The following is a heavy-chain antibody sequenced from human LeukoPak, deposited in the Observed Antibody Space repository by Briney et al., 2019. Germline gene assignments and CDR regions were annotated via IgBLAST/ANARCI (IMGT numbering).Heavy chain of an antibody. CDR3: AKLTSYSSSWYRWFDP. V-gene: IGHV3-30*02. D-gene: IGHD6-13*01. J-gene: IGHJ5*02. CDR2: IRYDGSNK. Sequence: GGSLRLSCAAPGFTFSSYGMHWVRQAPGKGLEWVAFIRYDGSNKYYADSVKGRFTISRDNSKTTLYLQMNSLIAEDTAVYYCAKLTSYSSSWYRWFDPWGQGTLVTVSS. CDR1: GFTFSSYG.